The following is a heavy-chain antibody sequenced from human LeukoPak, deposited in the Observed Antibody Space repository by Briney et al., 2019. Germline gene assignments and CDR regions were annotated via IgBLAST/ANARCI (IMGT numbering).Heavy chain of an antibody. CDR3: AKVRGTYSSGYFFDY. CDR2: ISWNSGYI. D-gene: IGHD6-19*01. V-gene: IGHV3-9*01. CDR1: GFTFDNYA. Sequence: PGGSLRLSCAASGFTFDNYAMHWVRQAPGKGLEWLSIISWNSGYIGYADSVKGRFTISRDNAKKSLDLQMNSLRAEDTAFYYCAKVRGTYSSGYFFDYWGQETLVSVSS. J-gene: IGHJ4*02.